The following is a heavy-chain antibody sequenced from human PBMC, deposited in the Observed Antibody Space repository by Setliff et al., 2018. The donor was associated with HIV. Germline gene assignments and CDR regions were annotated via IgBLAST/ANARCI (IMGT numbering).Heavy chain of an antibody. CDR1: GGTFSSFA. Sequence: SVKVSCKASGGTFSSFALSWVRQAPGQGLEWMGGIIPIFGTTKYAQKFQGRVTITADEPTTTAYMELTSLRSEDTAVYCARDFSGQQLVGGWFDPWGQGTLVTVSS. J-gene: IGHJ5*02. V-gene: IGHV1-69*13. CDR3: ARDFSGQQLVGGWFDP. D-gene: IGHD6-13*01. CDR2: IIPIFGTT.